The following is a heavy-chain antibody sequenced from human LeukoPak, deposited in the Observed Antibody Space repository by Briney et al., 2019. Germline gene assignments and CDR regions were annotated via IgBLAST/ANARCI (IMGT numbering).Heavy chain of an antibody. D-gene: IGHD3-10*01. CDR2: MNPNSGNT. Sequence: EASVKVSCKASGYTFTSYDINWVRQATGQGLEWLGWMNPNSGNTGYAQNFQGRVTMTRDISISTAYMELSSLRSEDTAVYYCARDYYGSKGSSFDPWGQGTLVTVSS. J-gene: IGHJ5*02. CDR3: ARDYYGSKGSSFDP. CDR1: GYTFTSYD. V-gene: IGHV1-8*01.